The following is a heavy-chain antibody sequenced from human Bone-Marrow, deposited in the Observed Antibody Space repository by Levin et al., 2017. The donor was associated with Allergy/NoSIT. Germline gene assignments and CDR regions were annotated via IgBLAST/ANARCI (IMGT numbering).Heavy chain of an antibody. CDR1: GGSISSYY. D-gene: IGHD3-10*01. J-gene: IGHJ4*02. V-gene: IGHV4-59*01. Sequence: SETLSLTCTVSGGSISSYYWSWIRQPPGKGLEWIGYIYYSGSTNYNPSLKSRVTISVDTSKNQFSLKLSSVTAADTAVYYCARVAHMVWFRESDPYYFDYWGQGTLVTVSS. CDR2: IYYSGST. CDR3: ARVAHMVWFRESDPYYFDY.